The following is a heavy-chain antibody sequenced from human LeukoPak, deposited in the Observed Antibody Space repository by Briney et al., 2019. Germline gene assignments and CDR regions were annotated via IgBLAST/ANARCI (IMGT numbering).Heavy chain of an antibody. D-gene: IGHD2-15*01. CDR2: ISGSGGST. CDR3: AREGGYCNGGSCFSGWFDS. J-gene: IGHJ5*01. CDR1: GFTFSSYA. V-gene: IGHV3-23*01. Sequence: GGSLRLSCAASGFTFSSYAMSWVRQAPGKGLEWVSAISGSGGSTYYADSVKGRFTISRDNSKNTLYLQMNSLRAEDTAVYYCAREGGYCNGGSCFSGWFDSWGQGTLVTVSS.